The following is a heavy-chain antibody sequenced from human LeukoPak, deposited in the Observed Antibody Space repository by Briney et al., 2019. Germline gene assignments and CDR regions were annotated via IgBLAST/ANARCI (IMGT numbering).Heavy chain of an antibody. CDR3: ARGTVPYYYYYGMDV. CDR1: GGSISSDGYS. D-gene: IGHD4-17*01. J-gene: IGHJ6*02. V-gene: IGHV4-30-4*07. CDR2: IYYSGST. Sequence: SQTLSLTCAVSGGSISSDGYSWSWIRQPPGKGLEWIGYIYYSGSTNYNPSLKSRVTISVDTSKNQFSLKLSSVTAADTAVYYCARGTVPYYYYYGMDVWGQGTTVTASS.